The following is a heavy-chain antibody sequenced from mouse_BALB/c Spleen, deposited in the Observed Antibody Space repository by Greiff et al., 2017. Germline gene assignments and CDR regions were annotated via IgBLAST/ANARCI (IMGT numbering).Heavy chain of an antibody. V-gene: IGHV6-6*02. D-gene: IGHD1-1*01. J-gene: IGHJ2*01. CDR2: IRLKSNNYAT. Sequence: EVKLQESGGGLVQPGGSMKLSCVASGFTFSNYWMNWVRQSPEKGLEWVAEIRLKSNNYATHYAESVKGRFTISRDDSKSSVYLQMNNLRAEDTGIYYCTRDHYGSSSFDYWGQGTTLTVSS. CDR3: TRDHYGSSSFDY. CDR1: GFTFSNYW.